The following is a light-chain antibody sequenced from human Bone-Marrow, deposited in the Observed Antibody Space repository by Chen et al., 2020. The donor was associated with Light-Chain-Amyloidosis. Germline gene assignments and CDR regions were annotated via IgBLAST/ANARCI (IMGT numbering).Light chain of an antibody. CDR3: QEYNNWPPST. J-gene: IGKJ4*01. Sequence: DIVMTQSPATLSVSPGERATRSCRASQSVSSNLARYQQKPGQAPRLLIYGASTRATGSPARFSGSGSGTEFTLTISSLQSEDFAVYYCQEYNNWPPSTFGGGIKVEIK. CDR2: GAS. CDR1: QSVSSN. V-gene: IGKV3-15*01.